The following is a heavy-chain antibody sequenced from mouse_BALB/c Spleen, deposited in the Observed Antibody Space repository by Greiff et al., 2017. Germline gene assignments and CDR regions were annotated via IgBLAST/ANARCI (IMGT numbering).Heavy chain of an antibody. CDR1: GYTFTDYA. J-gene: IGHJ3*01. CDR2: ISTYYGDA. CDR3: AITTATTWFAY. Sequence: VKLMESGAELVRPGVSVKISCKGSGYTFTDYAMHWVKQSHAKSLEWIGVISTYYGDASYNQKFKGKATMTVDKSSSTAYMELARLTSEDSAIYYCAITTATTWFAYWGQGTLVTVSA. V-gene: IGHV1S137*01. D-gene: IGHD1-2*01.